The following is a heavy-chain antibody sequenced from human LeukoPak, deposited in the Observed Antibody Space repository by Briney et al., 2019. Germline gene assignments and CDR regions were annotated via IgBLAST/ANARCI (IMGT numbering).Heavy chain of an antibody. CDR2: INWNSGSI. Sequence: GGSLRLSCVASGFTFDDYAMHWVRQAPGKGLEWVSHINWNSGSITYADSVEGRFTISRDNAKNSLYLQMDSLRAEDMALYYRAREGSGYYIDYWGQGTLVTVSS. CDR1: GFTFDDYA. J-gene: IGHJ4*02. CDR3: AREGSGYYIDY. V-gene: IGHV3-9*03. D-gene: IGHD3-22*01.